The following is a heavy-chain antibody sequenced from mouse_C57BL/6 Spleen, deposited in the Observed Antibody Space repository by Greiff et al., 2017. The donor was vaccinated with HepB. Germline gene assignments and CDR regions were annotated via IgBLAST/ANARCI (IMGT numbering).Heavy chain of an antibody. CDR1: GYAFSSSW. CDR3: AREGYYGSSWYFDG. V-gene: IGHV1-82*01. D-gene: IGHD1-1*01. CDR2: IYPGDGDT. J-gene: IGHJ1*03. Sequence: QVQLKESGPELVKPGASVKISCKASGYAFSSSWMNWVKQRPGKGLEWIGRIYPGDGDTNYNGKFKGKATLTADKSSSTAYMQLSSLTSEDSAVYFCAREGYYGSSWYFDGWGTGTTVTVSS.